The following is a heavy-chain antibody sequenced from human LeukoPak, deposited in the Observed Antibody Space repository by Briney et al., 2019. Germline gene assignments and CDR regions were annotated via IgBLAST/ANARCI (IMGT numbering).Heavy chain of an antibody. CDR3: AKHRGYSSGFYDY. D-gene: IGHD6-19*01. J-gene: IGHJ4*01. V-gene: IGHV3-23*01. CDR1: GFTFSSYA. Sequence: PGGSLRLSCAASGFTFSSYAMSWVRQAPGKGLEWVSTISGSGGTTFYAGSVKGRFTISRDNSRAPPYLQMNSLRAEDTAVYYCAKHRGYSSGFYDYWGHGTLVTVSS. CDR2: ISGSGGTT.